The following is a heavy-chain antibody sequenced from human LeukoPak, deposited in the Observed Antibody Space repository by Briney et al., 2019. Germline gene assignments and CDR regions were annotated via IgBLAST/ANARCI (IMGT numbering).Heavy chain of an antibody. CDR1: GFTVSSYY. Sequence: GGSLRLSCAASGFTVSSYYMSWVRQAPGKGQEWVSVIYSGGSTYYADSVQGRCTISRDNSKNTLYLQMNSLRAEDTAVYYCARGGIAVAVYWGQGTLVTVSS. CDR2: IYSGGST. D-gene: IGHD6-19*01. J-gene: IGHJ4*02. CDR3: ARGGIAVAVY. V-gene: IGHV3-66*01.